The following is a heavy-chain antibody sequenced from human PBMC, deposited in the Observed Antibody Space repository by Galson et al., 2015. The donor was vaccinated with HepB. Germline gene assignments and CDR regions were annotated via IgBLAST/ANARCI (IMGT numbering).Heavy chain of an antibody. V-gene: IGHV5-51*01. D-gene: IGHD3-10*01. Sequence: QSGAEVKKPGESLKISCKGSGYSFTSYWIGWVRQMPGKGLEWMGIIYPGDSDTRYSPSFQGQVTISADKSISTAYLQWSSLKASGTAMYYCARSVFLYGSGIKREASDIWGQGTMVTVSS. J-gene: IGHJ3*02. CDR2: IYPGDSDT. CDR1: GYSFTSYW. CDR3: ARSVFLYGSGIKREASDI.